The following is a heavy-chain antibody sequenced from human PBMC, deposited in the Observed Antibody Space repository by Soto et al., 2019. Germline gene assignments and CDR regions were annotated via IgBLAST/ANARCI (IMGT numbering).Heavy chain of an antibody. J-gene: IGHJ4*02. Sequence: QLQLQESGSGLVKPSQTLSLTCAVSGGSISSGGYSWSWIRQPPGKGLEWIGYMYHSGSTYYNPSLKIRVPISIDRSKNQCSLKLSSVTAADTAVYYCAGVPDYWGQGILVTVSS. CDR2: MYHSGST. CDR3: AGVPDY. CDR1: GGSISSGGYS. V-gene: IGHV4-30-2*01. D-gene: IGHD2-2*01.